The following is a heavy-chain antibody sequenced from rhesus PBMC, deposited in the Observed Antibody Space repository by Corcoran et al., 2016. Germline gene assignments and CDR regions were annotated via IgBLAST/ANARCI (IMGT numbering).Heavy chain of an antibody. CDR3: ARETYSNHDYYGLDS. V-gene: IGHV3-132*02. D-gene: IGHD4-23*01. Sequence: EQLVESGGALVQPGASLRLSCAASEFTFTRYEMEWVCQAQGKGLEWIAAITAEGATYYSDSVKGRFSISRDNAKNSLYLQMNSLRAEDSAVYYCARETYSNHDYYGLDSWGQGVVVTVSS. J-gene: IGHJ6*01. CDR2: ITAEGAT. CDR1: EFTFTRYE.